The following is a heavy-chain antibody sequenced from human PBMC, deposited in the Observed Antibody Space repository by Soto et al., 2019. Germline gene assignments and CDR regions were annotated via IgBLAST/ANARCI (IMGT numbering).Heavy chain of an antibody. CDR3: ARVSEAAAERYFDY. V-gene: IGHV1-2*02. CDR1: GYTFTGYY. Sequence: ASVKVSCKASGYTFTGYYMHWVRQAPGQGLEWMGWINPNSGGTNYAQKFQGRVTMTRDTSISTAYMELSRLRSDDTAVYYCARVSEAAAERYFDYWGQGTLVTVSS. J-gene: IGHJ4*02. D-gene: IGHD6-13*01. CDR2: INPNSGGT.